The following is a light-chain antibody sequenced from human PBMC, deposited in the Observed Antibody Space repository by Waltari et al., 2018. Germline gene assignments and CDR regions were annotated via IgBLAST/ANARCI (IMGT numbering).Light chain of an antibody. CDR2: GAS. CDR1: QSVSSN. Sequence: EIVMTQSPAPLSVSPGGRATLSCTASQSVSSNLAWYQQKPGQAPRLLIYGASTRATGIPARFSGSGSGTEFTLTISSLQSEDFAVYYCQQSSNWPRTFGQGTKVEIK. CDR3: QQSSNWPRT. J-gene: IGKJ1*01. V-gene: IGKV3-15*01.